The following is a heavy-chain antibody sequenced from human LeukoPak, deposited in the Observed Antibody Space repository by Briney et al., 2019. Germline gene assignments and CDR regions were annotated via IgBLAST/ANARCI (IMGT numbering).Heavy chain of an antibody. CDR2: IPYDGSDQ. CDR1: GLPFSSNA. Sequence: GGSLRLSCAASGLPFSSNAMHWVRQAPGKGPEWVAAIPYDGSDQTYADSVKGRFTISRDNSKNTLYLQMNSLRVEDTAVYFCAREGGYSYDRRHYYYYMDVWGKGTTVTVSS. CDR3: AREGGYSYDRRHYYYYMDV. J-gene: IGHJ6*03. D-gene: IGHD5-18*01. V-gene: IGHV3-30*06.